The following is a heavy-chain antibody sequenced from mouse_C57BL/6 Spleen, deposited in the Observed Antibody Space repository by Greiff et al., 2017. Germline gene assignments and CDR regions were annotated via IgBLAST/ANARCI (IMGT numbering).Heavy chain of an antibody. D-gene: IGHD2-4*01. CDR3: TGYDYDDYYDD. V-gene: IGHV6-3*01. Sequence: DVMLVESGGGLVQPGGSMKLSCVASGFTFSNYWMNWVRQSPEKGLEWVAQIRLKSDNYATDYAESVKGRFTISREDSKSSVYLQKNNLRAEDTGIYYYTGYDYDDYYDDWGQGPTLTVSS. CDR2: IRLKSDNYAT. CDR1: GFTFSNYW. J-gene: IGHJ2*01.